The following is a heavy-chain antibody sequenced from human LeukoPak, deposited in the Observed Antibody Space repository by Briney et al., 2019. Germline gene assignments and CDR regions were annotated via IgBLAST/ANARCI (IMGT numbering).Heavy chain of an antibody. Sequence: GGSLRLSCAASGFTFDDCAMHWVRQAPGKGLEWVSGISWNSGSIGYADSVKGRFTISRDNAKNSLYLQMNSLRAEDMALYYCAKDIGGYMDVWGKGTTVTVSS. CDR2: ISWNSGSI. CDR1: GFTFDDCA. J-gene: IGHJ6*04. CDR3: AKDIGGYMDV. V-gene: IGHV3-9*03. D-gene: IGHD3-16*01.